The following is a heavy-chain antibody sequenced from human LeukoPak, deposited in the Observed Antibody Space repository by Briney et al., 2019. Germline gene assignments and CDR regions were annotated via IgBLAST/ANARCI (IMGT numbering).Heavy chain of an antibody. CDR2: INDYTGNT. V-gene: IGHV4-34*01. Sequence: WETLSLTCDVFGGLFIDYFWTWIRQSPGKGLKWIGGINDYTGNTNYNPSLNSRVSISLEKSKNQFSLEMRSVTAADTAVYYCARGRIAKIGAVHSFHYGMEVWGQGTTVTVSS. J-gene: IGHJ6*02. CDR3: ARGRIAKIGAVHSFHYGMEV. CDR1: GGLFIDYF. D-gene: IGHD3-22*01.